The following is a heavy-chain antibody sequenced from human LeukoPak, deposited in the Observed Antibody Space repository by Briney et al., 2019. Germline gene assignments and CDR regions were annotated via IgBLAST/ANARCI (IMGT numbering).Heavy chain of an antibody. V-gene: IGHV1-2*02. Sequence: SVKASCKASGYTFTEYYMHWLRQAPGLVFEWMGSINPNSGDAYYSPEFQGRVTLTRDTSIKTAYMEMNSLKSDDTAVYYCVRDIAPIGSWWFDPWGQGTLIIVSS. D-gene: IGHD2-15*01. J-gene: IGHJ5*02. CDR1: GYTFTEYY. CDR2: INPNSGDA. CDR3: VRDIAPIGSWWFDP.